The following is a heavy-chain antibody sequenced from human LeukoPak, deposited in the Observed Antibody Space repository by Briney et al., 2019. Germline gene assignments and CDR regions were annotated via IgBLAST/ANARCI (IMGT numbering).Heavy chain of an antibody. Sequence: GESLKISCKGSGYSFTSYWIGWVRQMPGKGLEWMGIIYPGHSDTRYSPSVQGQVTISADKSIRTAYLQWSSLKASDTAMYYCARQSPQYSGSYWSFDYWGQGTPLTVSS. D-gene: IGHD1-26*01. J-gene: IGHJ4*02. CDR1: GYSFTSYW. CDR2: IYPGHSDT. CDR3: ARQSPQYSGSYWSFDY. V-gene: IGHV5-51*01.